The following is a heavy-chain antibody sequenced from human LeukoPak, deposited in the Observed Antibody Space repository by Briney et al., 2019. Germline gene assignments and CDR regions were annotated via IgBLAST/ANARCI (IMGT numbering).Heavy chain of an antibody. CDR3: ARLYYDSSGQYYFDY. CDR1: GGSISGSSYY. J-gene: IGHJ4*02. D-gene: IGHD3-22*01. CDR2: IYYSGST. Sequence: SETLSLTCTVSGGSISGSSYYWGWIRQPPGKGLEWIGSIYYSGSTYYNPSLKSRVTISVDTSKNQFSLKLSSVTAADAAMYYCARLYYDSSGQYYFDYRGQGTLVTVSS. V-gene: IGHV4-39*07.